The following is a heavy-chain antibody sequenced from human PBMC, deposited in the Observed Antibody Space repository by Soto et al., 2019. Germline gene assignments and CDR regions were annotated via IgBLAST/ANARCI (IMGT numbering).Heavy chain of an antibody. V-gene: IGHV3-23*01. CDR1: GFTFRSYA. CDR3: AKDAVSGDGVWLLDS. Sequence: GGSLRLSCAASGFTFRSYAMGWARQAPGKELEWVSSLLRSGSSTYYADSVKGRFTISSDISANSLYLQMDSLRAEDTAVYYCAKDAVSGDGVWLLDSWGQGTVVTVSS. CDR2: LLRSGSST. D-gene: IGHD4-17*01. J-gene: IGHJ5*02.